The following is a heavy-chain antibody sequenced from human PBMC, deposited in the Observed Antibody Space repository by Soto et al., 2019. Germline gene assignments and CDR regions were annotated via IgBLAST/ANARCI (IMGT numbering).Heavy chain of an antibody. CDR1: GFTFSSYG. D-gene: IGHD3-10*01. Sequence: EVQLLESGGGLVQPGGSLRLSCAASGFTFSSYGMSWVRQAPGKGLEWVSSISGSGGSTYYADSVKGRFTISRDNSKNTLYLQMSSLRAEATAVYYCANRNDYGSGSYFPFDHWGQGTLVTVSS. CDR3: ANRNDYGSGSYFPFDH. CDR2: ISGSGGST. J-gene: IGHJ4*02. V-gene: IGHV3-23*01.